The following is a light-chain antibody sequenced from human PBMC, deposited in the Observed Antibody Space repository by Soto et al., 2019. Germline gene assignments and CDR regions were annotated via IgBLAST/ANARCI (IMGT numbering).Light chain of an antibody. CDR1: QNVNSN. Sequence: EIVMTQSPATLSVSPGERATLSCRTSQNVNSNLAWYQQKPGQAPRLLIYGASTRATGIPARFSGSGSGTEFTLTISSRQSEDFAVYYCQQYNNWPLAFGGGTKVEIK. CDR3: QQYNNWPLA. J-gene: IGKJ4*01. CDR2: GAS. V-gene: IGKV3-15*01.